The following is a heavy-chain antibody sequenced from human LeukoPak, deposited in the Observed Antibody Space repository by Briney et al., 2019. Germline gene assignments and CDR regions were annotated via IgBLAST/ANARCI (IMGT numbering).Heavy chain of an antibody. CDR1: GGSISSGGYY. D-gene: IGHD1-26*01. V-gene: IGHV4-30-2*01. CDR2: IYHSGSA. J-gene: IGHJ4*02. CDR3: ARGKVGATFDY. Sequence: SETLSLTCTVSGGSISSGGYYWSWIRQPPGKGLEWIGYIYHSGSAYYNPSLKSRVTISADRSKNQFSLKLSSVTAADTAMYYCARGKVGATFDYWGQGTLVTVSS.